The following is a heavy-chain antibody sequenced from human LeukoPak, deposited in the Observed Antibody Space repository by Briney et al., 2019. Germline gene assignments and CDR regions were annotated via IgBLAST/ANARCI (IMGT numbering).Heavy chain of an antibody. CDR2: IYSGGST. J-gene: IGHJ3*02. Sequence: SGGSLRLSCAASGFTASSNYMSWVRQAPGKGLEWVSVIYSGGSTYYADSVKGRFTISRDNSKNTLYLQMNSLRAEDTAVYYCARDLQVAHLDAFDIWGQGTMVTVSS. CDR3: ARDLQVAHLDAFDI. CDR1: GFTASSNY. D-gene: IGHD1-1*01. V-gene: IGHV3-53*01.